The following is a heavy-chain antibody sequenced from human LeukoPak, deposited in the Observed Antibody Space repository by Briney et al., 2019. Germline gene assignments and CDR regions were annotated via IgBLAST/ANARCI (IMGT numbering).Heavy chain of an antibody. CDR2: IIPIFGTA. CDR1: GGTFSSYA. CDR3: ALDIVATIGQYNWFDP. J-gene: IGHJ5*02. Sequence: ASVKVSCKASGGTFSSYAISWVRQAPGQGLEWMGRIIPIFGTANYAQKSQGRVTIITDESTSTAYMELSSLRSEDTAVYYCALDIVATIGQYNWFDPWGQGTLVTVSS. V-gene: IGHV1-69*05. D-gene: IGHD5-12*01.